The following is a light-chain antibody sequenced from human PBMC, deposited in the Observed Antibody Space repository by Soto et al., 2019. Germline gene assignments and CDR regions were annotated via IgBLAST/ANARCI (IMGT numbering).Light chain of an antibody. CDR1: QSFSINS. J-gene: IGKJ5*01. CDR3: QHYGSSQIT. Sequence: VLTQSPGTLSLSPGDSATLSCMASQSFSINSLAWYQQKPGQPPRLLFYGASNRATGIADRFSGSGSGTDFSLTISKLEPEDAAVYFCQHYGSSQITFGQGTRLEI. CDR2: GAS. V-gene: IGKV3-20*01.